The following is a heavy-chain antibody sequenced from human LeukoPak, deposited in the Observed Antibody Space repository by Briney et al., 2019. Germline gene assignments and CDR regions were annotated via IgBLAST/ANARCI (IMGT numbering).Heavy chain of an antibody. CDR1: GGSISSGSYY. CDR2: MYTSGST. Sequence: SQTLSLTCTVSGGSISSGSYYWNWIRQPAGKGLEWIGRMYTSGSTNYNPPLKSRATISLDTSKNQFSLKLSSVTAADTAVYYCARDRLGDYGSGSYFEGDWFDPWGQGTLVTVSS. V-gene: IGHV4-61*02. CDR3: ARDRLGDYGSGSYFEGDWFDP. J-gene: IGHJ5*02. D-gene: IGHD3-10*01.